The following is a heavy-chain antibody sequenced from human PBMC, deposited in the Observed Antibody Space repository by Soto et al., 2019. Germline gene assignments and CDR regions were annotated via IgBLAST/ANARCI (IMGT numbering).Heavy chain of an antibody. CDR2: IWYDGSNK. CDR3: ARDDGSDQLLDY. Sequence: GGSLRLSCAASGFTFSSYGMHWVRQAPGKGLEWVAVIWYDGSNKYYADSVKGRFTISRDNSKNTLYLQMNSLRAEDTAVYYCARDDGSDQLLDYWGQGTLVTVSS. CDR1: GFTFSSYG. D-gene: IGHD3-10*01. V-gene: IGHV3-33*01. J-gene: IGHJ4*02.